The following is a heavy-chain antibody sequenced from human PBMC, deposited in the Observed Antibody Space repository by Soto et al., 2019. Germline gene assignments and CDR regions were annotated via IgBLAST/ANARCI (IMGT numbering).Heavy chain of an antibody. CDR3: ARVTIAARPSDAFDI. V-gene: IGHV1-46*01. J-gene: IGHJ3*02. CDR2: INPSGGST. D-gene: IGHD6-6*01. Sequence: ASVKVSCKASGYTFTSYYMHWVRQAPGQGLEWMGIINPSGGSTSYAQKFQGRVTMTRDTSTSTVYMELSSLRSEDTAVYYCARVTIAARPSDAFDIWGQGTMGTVSS. CDR1: GYTFTSYY.